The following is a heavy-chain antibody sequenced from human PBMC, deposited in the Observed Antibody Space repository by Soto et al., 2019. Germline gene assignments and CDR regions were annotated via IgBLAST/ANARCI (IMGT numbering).Heavy chain of an antibody. CDR1: GGSISSGGYY. V-gene: IGHV4-31*03. CDR3: AANIVATYWDY. Sequence: SETLSLTCTVSGGSISSGGYYWSWIRQHPGKGLEWIGYIYYSGCTYYNPSLKSRVTISVDTSKNQFSLKLSSVTAADTAVYYCAANIVATYWDYWGQGTLVTVSS. J-gene: IGHJ4*02. D-gene: IGHD5-12*01. CDR2: IYYSGCT.